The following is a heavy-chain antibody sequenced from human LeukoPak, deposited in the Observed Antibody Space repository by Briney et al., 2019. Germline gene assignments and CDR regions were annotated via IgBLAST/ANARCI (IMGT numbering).Heavy chain of an antibody. D-gene: IGHD3-3*01. CDR3: ARWAGVVIINGWFAP. CDR2: IRAYNGNT. J-gene: IGHJ5*02. V-gene: IGHV1-18*01. CDR1: GYTFTSYG. Sequence: ASVKASCKASGYTFTSYGISWVGHAPGQGIEWRGWIRAYNGNTNYAQKLQGRVTMTRDTSTSTAYMELRSLRSDDTVVYYCARWAGVVIINGWFAPWGQGTLVPVSS.